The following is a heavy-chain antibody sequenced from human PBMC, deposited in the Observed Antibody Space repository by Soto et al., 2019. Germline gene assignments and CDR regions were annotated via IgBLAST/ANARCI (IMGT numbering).Heavy chain of an antibody. Sequence: QVQLVQSGAEVKKPGASVKVSCKASVYTFTSYGFSWVRQAPGQGLEWMGWISPDNGNPNYAQKLQGRVTMTTDTSTSTAYMELRSLRSDDTAVYYCASDPTGGEGWFDPWGQGTLVTVSS. CDR3: ASDPTGGEGWFDP. V-gene: IGHV1-18*01. CDR2: ISPDNGNP. CDR1: VYTFTSYG. J-gene: IGHJ5*02. D-gene: IGHD7-27*01.